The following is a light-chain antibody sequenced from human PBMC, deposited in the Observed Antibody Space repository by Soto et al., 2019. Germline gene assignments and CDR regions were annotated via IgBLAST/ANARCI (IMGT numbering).Light chain of an antibody. CDR3: QQYGSSPGT. Sequence: EIVLTQSPGTLSLSPGEGATLSCRASQSIYTKLAWYQQKPGQAPRLLIFGASIRDTGIPDRFSGSGSGTDFTLTISRLESEDFAVYYCQQYGSSPGTFGQGTKVDIK. J-gene: IGKJ1*01. CDR2: GAS. V-gene: IGKV3-20*01. CDR1: QSIYTK.